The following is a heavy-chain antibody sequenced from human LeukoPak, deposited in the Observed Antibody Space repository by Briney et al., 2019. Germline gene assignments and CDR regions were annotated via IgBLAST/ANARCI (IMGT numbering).Heavy chain of an antibody. J-gene: IGHJ4*02. CDR1: GVTFSNHA. Sequence: GGSLRLSCAASGVTFSNHAMSWIRQAPGKGLEWVSGITGSGGSTYHAESVKGRFTISRDNSKNTLYLEMNSLRAEDTAVYYCAKESPQWPQPDYWGQGTLVTVSS. V-gene: IGHV3-23*01. D-gene: IGHD6-19*01. CDR2: ITGSGGST. CDR3: AKESPQWPQPDY.